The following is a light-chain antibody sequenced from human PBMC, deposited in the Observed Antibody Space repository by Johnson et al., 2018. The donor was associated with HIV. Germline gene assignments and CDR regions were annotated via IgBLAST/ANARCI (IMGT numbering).Light chain of an antibody. Sequence: QSVLTQSPSVSAAPGQKVTISCSGSTSNIGNNYVSWYQHLPRTAPKLLIYDNNKLPSGIPDRFSGSKSGTSATLGITGLQTGDEADYYCGTWVSSLSTFYFFVTGTKVTVL. CDR1: TSNIGNNY. CDR2: DNN. V-gene: IGLV1-51*01. J-gene: IGLJ1*01. CDR3: GTWVSSLSTFYF.